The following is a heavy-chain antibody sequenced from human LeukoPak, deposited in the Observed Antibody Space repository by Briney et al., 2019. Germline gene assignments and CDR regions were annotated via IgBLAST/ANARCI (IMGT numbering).Heavy chain of an antibody. Sequence: NPSETLSLTCTVSGGSISSYYWSWIRQPPGKGLEWIGYIYYSGSTNYNPSLKSRVTISVDTSKNQFSLKLSSVTAADTAVYYCARGNPYSSGWLVYWGQGTLVTVSS. CDR2: IYYSGST. V-gene: IGHV4-59*01. CDR1: GGSISSYY. CDR3: ARGNPYSSGWLVY. J-gene: IGHJ4*02. D-gene: IGHD6-19*01.